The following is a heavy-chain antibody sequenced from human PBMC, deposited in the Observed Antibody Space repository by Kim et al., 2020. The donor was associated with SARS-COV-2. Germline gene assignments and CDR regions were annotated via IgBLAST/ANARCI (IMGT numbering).Heavy chain of an antibody. CDR3: AKDKNIAVAGFDY. CDR2: ISGSGGST. V-gene: IGHV3-23*01. Sequence: GGSLRLSCAASGFTFSSYAMSWVRQAPGKGLEWVSAISGSGGSTYYADSVKGRFTISRDNSKNTLYLQMNGLRAEDTAVYYCAKDKNIAVAGFDYWGQGTLVTVSS. D-gene: IGHD6-19*01. CDR1: GFTFSSYA. J-gene: IGHJ4*02.